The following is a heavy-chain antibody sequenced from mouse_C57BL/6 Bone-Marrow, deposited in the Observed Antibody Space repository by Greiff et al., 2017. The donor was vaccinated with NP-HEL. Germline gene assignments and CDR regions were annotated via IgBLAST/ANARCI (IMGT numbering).Heavy chain of an antibody. CDR2: IYPGGGYT. D-gene: IGHD2-1*01. CDR3: ALYYGNYEGSMDY. J-gene: IGHJ4*01. V-gene: IGHV1-63*01. Sequence: VQRVESGAELVRPGTSVKMSCKASGYTFTNYWIGWVKQRPGHGLEWIGDIYPGGGYTNYNEKFKGKATLTADKSSSTAYMQFSSLTSEDSAIYYCALYYGNYEGSMDYWGQGTSVTVSS. CDR1: GYTFTNYW.